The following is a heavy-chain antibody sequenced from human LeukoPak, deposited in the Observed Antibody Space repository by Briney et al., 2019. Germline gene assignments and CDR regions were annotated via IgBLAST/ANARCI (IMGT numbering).Heavy chain of an antibody. CDR3: ASSITIFGVVRGLDAFDI. D-gene: IGHD3-3*01. J-gene: IGHJ3*02. CDR2: IKQDGSEK. Sequence: GGSLRLSCAASGFTFSSYWMSWVRQAPGKGLEWVANIKQDGSEKYYVDSVKGRFTISRDNAKSSLYLQMNSLRAEDTAVYYCASSITIFGVVRGLDAFDIWGQGTMVTVSS. CDR1: GFTFSSYW. V-gene: IGHV3-7*01.